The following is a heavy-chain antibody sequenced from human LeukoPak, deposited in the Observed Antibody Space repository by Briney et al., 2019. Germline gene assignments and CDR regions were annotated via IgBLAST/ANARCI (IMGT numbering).Heavy chain of an antibody. Sequence: KPSETLSLTCTVSGGSISSYYWSWIRQPPGKGLEWIGYIYYSGSTNYNPSLKSRVTISVDTSKNQFSLKLSSVTAADTAVYYCARDLGPYYYMDVWGKGTTVTVSS. J-gene: IGHJ6*03. V-gene: IGHV4-59*01. CDR3: ARDLGPYYYMDV. CDR1: GGSISSYY. CDR2: IYYSGST.